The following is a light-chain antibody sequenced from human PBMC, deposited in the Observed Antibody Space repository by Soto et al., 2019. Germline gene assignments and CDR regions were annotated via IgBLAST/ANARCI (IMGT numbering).Light chain of an antibody. CDR2: DNT. V-gene: IGLV1-40*01. J-gene: IGLJ1*01. CDR1: SSNIGAGFD. Sequence: QSVLTQPPSVSVAPGQRVTISCTGSSSNIGAGFDVHWYQQLPGTAPKLLIYDNTNRPSGVPDRFSGSKSGTSASLAITGLQAEDEADYYCQSYDSSPVFGTGNKLTVL. CDR3: QSYDSSPV.